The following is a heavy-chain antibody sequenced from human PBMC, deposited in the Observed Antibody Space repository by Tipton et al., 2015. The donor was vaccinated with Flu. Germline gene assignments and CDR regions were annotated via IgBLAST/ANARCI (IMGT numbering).Heavy chain of an antibody. V-gene: IGHV3-43*01. D-gene: IGHD2-15*01. J-gene: IGHJ4*02. Sequence: VQLVQSGGAVVQPGGSLRISCEASGFTFDDYMMHWVRQAPGKGLEWVSVTSWDGKNPYYADSVKGRFTISRDNSKNSLYLEMNSLTIEDTAFYYCARNSGGGYYFDYWGQGTLVTVSS. CDR1: GFTFDDYM. CDR2: TSWDGKNP. CDR3: ARNSGGGYYFDY.